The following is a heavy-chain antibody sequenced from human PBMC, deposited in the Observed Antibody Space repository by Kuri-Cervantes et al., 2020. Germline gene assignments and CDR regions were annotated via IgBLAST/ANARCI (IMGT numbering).Heavy chain of an antibody. CDR2: IKQDGTEK. D-gene: IGHD2-2*01. CDR3: TRGWSCSSPSCSGRKY. V-gene: IGHV3-7*01. Sequence: GESLKISCAASGFTFSSYGMHWVRQAPGKGLEWVANIKQDGTEKYYVDSVKGRFTISRDNAKSSLYLQMNSLRAEDTAVYYCTRGWSCSSPSCSGRKYWGQGTLDTVSS. J-gene: IGHJ4*02. CDR1: GFTFSSYG.